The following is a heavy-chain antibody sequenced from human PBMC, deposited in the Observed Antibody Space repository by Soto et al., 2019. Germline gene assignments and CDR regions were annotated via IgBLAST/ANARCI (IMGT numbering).Heavy chain of an antibody. CDR2: IYYSGST. Sequence: SPETLSLTCTVSGGSISSYYWSWIRQPPGKGLEWIGYIYYSGSTNYNPSLKSRVTISVDTSKNQFSLKLSSVTAADTAVYYCARGGGAMMYYFDYWGQGTLVTVSS. CDR3: ARGGGAMMYYFDY. D-gene: IGHD3-16*01. CDR1: GGSISSYY. V-gene: IGHV4-59*01. J-gene: IGHJ4*02.